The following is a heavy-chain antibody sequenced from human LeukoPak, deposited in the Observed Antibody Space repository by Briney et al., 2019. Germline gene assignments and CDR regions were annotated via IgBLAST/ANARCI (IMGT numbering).Heavy chain of an antibody. CDR3: ARGIAAAEYYSDY. J-gene: IGHJ4*02. V-gene: IGHV1-2*07. CDR1: GYIFTGYY. D-gene: IGHD6-25*01. Sequence: GASVKVSCKASGYIFTGYYMHWVRQAPGQGLEWMGWINPNSGGTNYAHKFQGRVTMTRDTSISTAYMELSRLRSDDTAVYYCARGIAAAEYYSDYWGQGTLVTVSS. CDR2: INPNSGGT.